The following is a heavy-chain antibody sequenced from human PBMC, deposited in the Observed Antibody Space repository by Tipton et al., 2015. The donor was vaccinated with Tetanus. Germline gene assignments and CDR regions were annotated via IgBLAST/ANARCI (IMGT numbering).Heavy chain of an antibody. J-gene: IGHJ3*02. Sequence: LVKPTQTLSLTCAISGDSVSSNTDAWNWIRQSPSRGLEWLGRTYYRSKWYNDYSLSVKSRITINPATSKNQFSLQLKSVTLEDTAMYYCVRDIGLGLDAFDIWGRGTMVTVSS. D-gene: IGHD3-16*01. V-gene: IGHV6-1*01. CDR3: VRDIGLGLDAFDI. CDR1: GDSVSSNTDA. CDR2: TYYRSKWYN.